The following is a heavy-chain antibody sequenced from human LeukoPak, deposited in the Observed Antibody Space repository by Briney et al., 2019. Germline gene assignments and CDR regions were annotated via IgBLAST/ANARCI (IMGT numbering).Heavy chain of an antibody. V-gene: IGHV3-30*18. CDR1: GFVFNDYA. J-gene: IGHJ4*02. CDR3: AKGSGSYLESYFDY. Sequence: PGGSLRLSCAASGFVFNDYAMHWVRQAPGKGLEWVAVVSYDGSYKYYADSVKGRFTISRDNSKNALSLQMNSLRTEDTAVFYCAKGSGSYLESYFDYWGQGTLVTVSS. CDR2: VSYDGSYK. D-gene: IGHD1-26*01.